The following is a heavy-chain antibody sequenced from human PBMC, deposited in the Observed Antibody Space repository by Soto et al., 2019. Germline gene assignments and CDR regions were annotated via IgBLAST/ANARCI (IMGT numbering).Heavy chain of an antibody. D-gene: IGHD6-13*01. CDR2: ISYDGSNK. J-gene: IGHJ6*02. CDR3: AGQYRSSWYPTYYYGMDV. CDR1: GLTFSSYA. Sequence: GSLSLTCAAAGLTFSSYAMRWVRQAPGRGLEWVAVISYDGSNKYYADSVKGRFTISRDNSKNTLYLQMNSLRAEDTAVYYCAGQYRSSWYPTYYYGMDVWGQGTTVTVSS. V-gene: IGHV3-30*03.